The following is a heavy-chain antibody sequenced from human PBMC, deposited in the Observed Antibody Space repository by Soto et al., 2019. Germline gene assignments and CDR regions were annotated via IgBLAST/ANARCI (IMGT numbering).Heavy chain of an antibody. CDR3: ARDLWGYCGTDCYPLDV. D-gene: IGHD2-21*02. Sequence: SETLSLTCTVSGGSISSGGYYWSWIRQHPGKGLEWIGYIYYSGSTNYNPSLKTRVTISVDKSKNQFSLKLSSVTAADTAVYYCARDLWGYCGTDCYPLDVWGQGTTVTVSS. CDR2: IYYSGST. J-gene: IGHJ6*02. CDR1: GGSISSGGYY. V-gene: IGHV4-31*03.